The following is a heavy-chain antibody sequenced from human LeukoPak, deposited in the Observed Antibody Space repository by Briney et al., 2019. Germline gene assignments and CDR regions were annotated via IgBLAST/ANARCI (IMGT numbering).Heavy chain of an antibody. Sequence: LETLSLTCTVSGGSINGYYWSWIRQPPGKGLEWIGTIFRIGSSYFNPSLKSRVTISVDTSKNQFSLKLSSVTAADTAVYYCARYSEGIAARVLGFDYWGQGTLVTVSS. CDR1: GGSINGYY. J-gene: IGHJ4*02. CDR3: ARYSEGIAARVLGFDY. CDR2: IFRIGSS. D-gene: IGHD6-6*01. V-gene: IGHV4-59*08.